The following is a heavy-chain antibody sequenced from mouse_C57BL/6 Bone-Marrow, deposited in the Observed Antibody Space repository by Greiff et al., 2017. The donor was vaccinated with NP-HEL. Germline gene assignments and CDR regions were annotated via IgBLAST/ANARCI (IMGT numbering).Heavy chain of an antibody. CDR3: ARARLRSAWFAY. D-gene: IGHD1-1*01. Sequence: VQLQESGAELVKPGASVKISCKASGYAFSSYWMNWVKQRPGKGLEWIGQIYPGDGDTNYNGKFKGKATLTADKSSSTAYMQLSSLTSEDSAVYFCARARLRSAWFAYWGQGTLVTVSA. V-gene: IGHV1-80*01. J-gene: IGHJ3*01. CDR2: IYPGDGDT. CDR1: GYAFSSYW.